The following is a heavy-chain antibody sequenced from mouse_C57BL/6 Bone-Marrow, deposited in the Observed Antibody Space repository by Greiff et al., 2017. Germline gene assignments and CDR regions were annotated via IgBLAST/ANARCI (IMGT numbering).Heavy chain of an antibody. CDR2: IYPGDGDT. J-gene: IGHJ2*01. V-gene: IGHV1-82*01. CDR3: ARYGGYYGLDRVFDY. CDR1: GYAFSSSW. D-gene: IGHD1-1*01. Sequence: VQRVESGPELVKPGASVKISCKASGYAFSSSWMNWVKQRPGKGLEWIGRIYPGDGDTNYNGKFKGKATLTADKSSSTAYMQLSSLTSEDSAVYFCARYGGYYGLDRVFDYWGQGTTLTVSS.